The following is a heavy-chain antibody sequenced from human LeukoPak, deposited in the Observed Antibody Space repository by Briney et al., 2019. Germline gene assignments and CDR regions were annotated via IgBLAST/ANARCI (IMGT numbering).Heavy chain of an antibody. CDR2: ISDSGGNT. J-gene: IGHJ4*02. D-gene: IGHD5-18*01. CDR3: ASCGYGYTSPPGY. Sequence: GGSLRLSCAASGFTFSSNAMTWVRQAPGKGLEWASAISDSGGNTYYADSVKGRFTISRDNPKNTLYLQMNSLRAEDTAVYYCASCGYGYTSPPGYWGQGTLVTVSS. CDR1: GFTFSSNA. V-gene: IGHV3-23*01.